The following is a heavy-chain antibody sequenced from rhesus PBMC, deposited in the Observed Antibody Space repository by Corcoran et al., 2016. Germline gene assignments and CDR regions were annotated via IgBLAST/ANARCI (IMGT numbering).Heavy chain of an antibody. Sequence: QVQLQESGPGLVKPSETLSLTCAVSGGSISSSNWWSWIRTPPGKGLEWIGYISGSSGSTYYNPSLKSRVTISTDTSKNQFSLKLSSVTAADTAVYYCARDGGWLSSDYWGQGVLVTVSS. D-gene: IGHD3-28*01. CDR2: ISGSSGST. V-gene: IGHV4-65*01. J-gene: IGHJ4*01. CDR1: GGSISSSNW. CDR3: ARDGGWLSSDY.